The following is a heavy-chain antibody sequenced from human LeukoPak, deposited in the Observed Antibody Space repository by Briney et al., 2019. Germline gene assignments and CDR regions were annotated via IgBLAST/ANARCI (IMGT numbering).Heavy chain of an antibody. CDR1: GGSISSSSYY. D-gene: IGHD4-17*01. CDR2: IYYSGST. V-gene: IGHV4-39*01. CDR3: ARHDYGDRDAFDI. Sequence: SETLSLTCTVSGGSISSSSYYWGWIRQPRGKGVEWIGSIYYSGSTYYNPSLKSRVTISVDTSKNQFSLKLSSVTAADTAVYYCARHDYGDRDAFDIWGQGTMVTVSS. J-gene: IGHJ3*02.